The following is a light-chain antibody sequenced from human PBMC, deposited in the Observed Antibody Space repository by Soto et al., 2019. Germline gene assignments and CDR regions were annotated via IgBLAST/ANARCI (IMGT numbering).Light chain of an antibody. CDR3: HTYNVWPL. Sequence: EMILKQFPDTLSRSPEERATLSCRPSQNVGINLAWYQQKPGQAPRLLISGASTRATGIPDRFSGSGSGTEFTLTISSLQSEDFAVYYCHTYNVWPLFGQGTRLE. CDR2: GAS. J-gene: IGKJ5*01. CDR1: QNVGIN. V-gene: IGKV3-15*01.